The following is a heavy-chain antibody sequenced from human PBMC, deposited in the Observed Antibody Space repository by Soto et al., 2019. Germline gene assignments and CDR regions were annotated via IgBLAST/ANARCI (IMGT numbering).Heavy chain of an antibody. Sequence: QEQLVQSGAEMKKPGSSVTVSCKASGGTFNNYTITWVRQVPGQGFEWMGGIIPMFGTANFAQKFQGRLTRIAYESITAAYKERTSLRSNYTDVYYCATGPRPAHCSRSSCYYVDSGFDPWGQGTLVTVSS. V-gene: IGHV1-69*01. CDR2: IIPMFGTA. J-gene: IGHJ5*02. D-gene: IGHD3-10*02. CDR3: ATGPRPAHCSRSSCYYVDSGFDP. CDR1: GGTFNNYT.